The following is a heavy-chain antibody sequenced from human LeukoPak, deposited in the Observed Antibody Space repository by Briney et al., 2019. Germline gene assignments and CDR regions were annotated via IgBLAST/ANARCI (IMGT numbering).Heavy chain of an antibody. Sequence: ASVKVSCKASGYTFTGYYMHWVRQAPGQGLEWMGWINPNSGGTNYAQKFQGRVTMTRDTSISTAYMELSRLRSDDTAVYHCARPRRYGSGSYCFDYWGQGTLVTVSS. D-gene: IGHD3-10*01. CDR3: ARPRRYGSGSYCFDY. J-gene: IGHJ4*02. CDR2: INPNSGGT. CDR1: GYTFTGYY. V-gene: IGHV1-2*02.